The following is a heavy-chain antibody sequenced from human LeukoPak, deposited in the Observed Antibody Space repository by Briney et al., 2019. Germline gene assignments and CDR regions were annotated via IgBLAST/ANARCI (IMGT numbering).Heavy chain of an antibody. V-gene: IGHV3-23*01. CDR3: ARDLRAFHGNEDY. Sequence: GGSLRLSCTASGFTFSSSAMNWVRQAPGKGLEWVSSISGGGDGTYFTDSVKGRFTISRDNSRNTLYLQMNGLRAEDTAVYYCARDLRAFHGNEDYWGQGTLVTVSS. J-gene: IGHJ4*02. CDR2: ISGGGDGT. D-gene: IGHD1-1*01. CDR1: GFTFSSSA.